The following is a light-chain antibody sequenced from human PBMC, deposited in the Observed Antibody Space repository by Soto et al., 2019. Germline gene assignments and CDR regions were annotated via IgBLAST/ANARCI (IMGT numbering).Light chain of an antibody. J-gene: IGLJ1*01. V-gene: IGLV1-44*01. CDR2: YDN. Sequence: QSVLTQPPSASGTPGQRVTISCSGSNSNIGSNTVNWYQQLPGTAPKLLIYYDNLRPSGVPDRISGSKSGTSASLAISGLQSDDGADFYCAAWDDSLKGRVFGTGPK. CDR3: AAWDDSLKGRV. CDR1: NSNIGSNT.